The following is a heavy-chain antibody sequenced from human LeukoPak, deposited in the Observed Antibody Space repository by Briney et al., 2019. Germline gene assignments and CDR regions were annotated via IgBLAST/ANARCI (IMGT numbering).Heavy chain of an antibody. J-gene: IGHJ4*02. CDR1: GFTFSSYA. V-gene: IGHV3-23*01. CDR3: AKAAPPNDYGDYVMDY. D-gene: IGHD4-17*01. Sequence: GGSLRLSCAASGFTFSSYAMSWVRQAPGRGLEWVSAISGSGGSTYYADSVKGRFTISRDNSKNTLYLQMNSLRAEDTAVYYCAKAAPPNDYGDYVMDYWGQGTLVTVSS. CDR2: ISGSGGST.